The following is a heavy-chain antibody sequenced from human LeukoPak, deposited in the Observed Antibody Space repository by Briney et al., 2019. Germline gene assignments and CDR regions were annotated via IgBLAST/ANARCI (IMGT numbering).Heavy chain of an antibody. CDR2: INHSGST. CDR3: ARGGGWLPFDY. CDR1: GGSFSGYY. V-gene: IGHV4-34*01. J-gene: IGHJ4*02. Sequence: PSETLSFTCAVYGGSFSGYYWGWIRQPPGKGLEWIGEINHSGSTNYNPSLKSRVTISVDTSKNQFSLKLSSVTAADTAVYYCARGGGWLPFDYWGQGTLVTVSS. D-gene: IGHD5-12*01.